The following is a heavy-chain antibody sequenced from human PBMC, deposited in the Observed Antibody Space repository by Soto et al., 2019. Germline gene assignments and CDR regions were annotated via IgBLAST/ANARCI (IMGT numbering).Heavy chain of an antibody. CDR3: ARDRPPDY. V-gene: IGHV1-2*02. J-gene: IGHJ4*02. CDR2: INPNTGGT. CDR1: GYSFTAYY. Sequence: QVQLVQSGAEVKKPGASVKVSCQASGYSFTAYYVHWVRQAPGQGLEWMGWINPNTGGTTYAQKCQGRVTMTRDTSISTAYMELSSLRSDDTALYYCARDRPPDYWGQGTLVTVSS.